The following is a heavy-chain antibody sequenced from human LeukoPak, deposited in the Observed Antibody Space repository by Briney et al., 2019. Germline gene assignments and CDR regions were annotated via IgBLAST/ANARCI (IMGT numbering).Heavy chain of an antibody. V-gene: IGHV1-8*01. CDR3: ARGGIPADSSYYGMDV. CDR2: MNPNRGNT. Sequence: ASVKVSCKASGYTFTSYDINWVRQATGQGLEWMGWMNPNRGNTGYAQKFQGRVTMTRNTSISTAYMELSSLRSEDTAVYYCARGGIPADSSYYGMDVWGQGTTVTVSS. J-gene: IGHJ6*02. D-gene: IGHD3-22*01. CDR1: GYTFTSYD.